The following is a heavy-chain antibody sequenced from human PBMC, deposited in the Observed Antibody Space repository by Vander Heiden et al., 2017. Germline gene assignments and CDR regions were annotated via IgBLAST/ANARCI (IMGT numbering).Heavy chain of an antibody. CDR1: GFTFGGSA. CDR3: TTQTYYEFLPAWHYGMDV. J-gene: IGHJ6*02. D-gene: IGHD3-3*01. CDR2: IRSKANSYAT. Sequence: VQLVASGGGLVQPGGSLQRSCAASGFTFGGSAMTGVRQASGKGLEWVGRIRSKANSYATAYAASVKGRFTISRDDSKNTAYLQMNSLKTEDTAVYYCTTQTYYEFLPAWHYGMDVWGQGTTVTVSS. V-gene: IGHV3-73*02.